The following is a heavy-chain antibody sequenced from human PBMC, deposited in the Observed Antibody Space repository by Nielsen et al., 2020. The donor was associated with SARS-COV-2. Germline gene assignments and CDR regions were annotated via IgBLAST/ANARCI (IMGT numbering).Heavy chain of an antibody. J-gene: IGHJ4*02. CDR1: TFIFSTYA. D-gene: IGHD1-26*01. V-gene: IGHV3-30*18. Sequence: GGSLRLSCAASTFIFSTYAMHWVRQAPGKGLEWVAVISDVGTNKYYADSVKGRFSISRDNSKNTLFLQMNSLRAEDTAVYYCAKGRLEWELLAPFDHWGQGTLVTVSS. CDR2: ISDVGTNK. CDR3: AKGRLEWELLAPFDH.